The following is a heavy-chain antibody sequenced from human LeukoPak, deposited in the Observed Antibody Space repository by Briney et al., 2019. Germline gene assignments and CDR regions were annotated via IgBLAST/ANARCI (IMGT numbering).Heavy chain of an antibody. Sequence: GGSLRPSCAASGFTFSAYWMSWVRQAPGKGLEWVAVISDDGSNKYYADSVKGRFTISRDNSKNTLYLQMNSLRAEDTAVYYCARDKGYSPFDYWGQGTLVTVSS. J-gene: IGHJ4*02. CDR3: ARDKGYSPFDY. CDR2: ISDDGSNK. V-gene: IGHV3-30*03. D-gene: IGHD5-18*01. CDR1: GFTFSAYW.